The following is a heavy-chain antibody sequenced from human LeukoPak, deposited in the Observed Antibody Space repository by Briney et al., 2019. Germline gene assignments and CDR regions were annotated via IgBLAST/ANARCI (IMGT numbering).Heavy chain of an antibody. CDR1: GFTFSSYW. CDR3: GRRYDSSGYSSYYFDY. V-gene: IGHV3-7*01. J-gene: IGHJ4*02. CDR2: IKQDGSEK. D-gene: IGHD3-22*01. Sequence: PGGSLRLSCAASGFTFSSYWMSWVRQAPGKGLEWVANIKQDGSEKYYVDSVKGRFTISRDNAKNSLYLQMDSLRAEDTAVYYCGRRYDSSGYSSYYFDYWGQGTLVTVSS.